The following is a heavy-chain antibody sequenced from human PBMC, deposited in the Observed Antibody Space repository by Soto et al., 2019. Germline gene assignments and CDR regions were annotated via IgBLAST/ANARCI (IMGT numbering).Heavy chain of an antibody. CDR3: ARAMGCSGGSCQLASYYGMDV. V-gene: IGHV3-74*01. D-gene: IGHD2-15*01. CDR2: INNDGSSA. CDR1: GFTFSSHW. Sequence: EVQLVESGGGLVQPGGSLRLSCAASGFTFSSHWMHWVRQAPGKGLVWVSRINNDGSSASYADSVKGRFTISRDNAKNTLYLKMNSLSVEDTAMYYCARAMGCSGGSCQLASYYGMDVWGQGTTVTVSS. J-gene: IGHJ6*02.